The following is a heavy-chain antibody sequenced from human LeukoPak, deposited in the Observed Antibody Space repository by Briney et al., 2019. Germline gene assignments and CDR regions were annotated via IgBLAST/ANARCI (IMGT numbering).Heavy chain of an antibody. Sequence: GGSLRLSCAASRFTFSNYAMHWVRQAPGKGLEWVAVISFDATKEYFGKSVKGRFTISRDNSKSTLFLQMHSLRVEDTALYFCARFKVGSNATQKNAFDVWGRGTVVTVSS. CDR1: RFTFSNYA. CDR2: ISFDATKE. D-gene: IGHD1-26*01. J-gene: IGHJ3*01. CDR3: ARFKVGSNATQKNAFDV. V-gene: IGHV3-30*17.